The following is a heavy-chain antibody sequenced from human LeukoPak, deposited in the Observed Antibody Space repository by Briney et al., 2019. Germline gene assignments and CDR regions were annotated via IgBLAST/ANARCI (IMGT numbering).Heavy chain of an antibody. V-gene: IGHV1-3*01. CDR3: ARDLSGSGSYPDY. CDR1: GGTFSSYA. CDR2: INAGNGNT. J-gene: IGHJ4*02. Sequence: ASVKVSCKASGGTFSSYAISWVRQAPGQRLEWMGWINAGNGNTKYSQKFQGRVTITRDTSASTAYMELSSLRSEDTAVYYCARDLSGSGSYPDYWGQGTLVTVSS. D-gene: IGHD3-10*01.